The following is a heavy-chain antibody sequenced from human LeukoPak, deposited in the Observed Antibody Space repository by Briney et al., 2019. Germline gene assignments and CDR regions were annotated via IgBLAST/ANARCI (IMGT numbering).Heavy chain of an antibody. V-gene: IGHV3-30*03. Sequence: GGSLRLSCAASGFTFSSYGMHWVRQAPGKGLEWVAVISYDGSNKYYADSVKGRFTISRDNSKNTLYLQMNSLRAEDTAVYYCTRALHGSGIPYTDYWGQGTLVTVSS. D-gene: IGHD3-10*01. J-gene: IGHJ4*02. CDR2: ISYDGSNK. CDR1: GFTFSSYG. CDR3: TRALHGSGIPYTDY.